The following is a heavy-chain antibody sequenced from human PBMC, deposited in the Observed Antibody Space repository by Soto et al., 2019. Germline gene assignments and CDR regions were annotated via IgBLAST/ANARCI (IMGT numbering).Heavy chain of an antibody. V-gene: IGHV4-59*01. J-gene: IGHJ5*02. Sequence: SETLSLTCTVSGAPINSDYWSWIRQSPGKGLAWIGYIYHIGSTDYNPSLKSRVTISIDKSKNQFSLNLRSVTAADTAVHFCARFTYKSGFNWFDPWGQGTQVTVSS. CDR1: GAPINSDY. D-gene: IGHD5-12*01. CDR3: ARFTYKSGFNWFDP. CDR2: IYHIGST.